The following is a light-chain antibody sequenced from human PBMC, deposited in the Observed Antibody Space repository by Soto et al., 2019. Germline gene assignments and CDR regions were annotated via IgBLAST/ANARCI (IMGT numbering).Light chain of an antibody. V-gene: IGKV3-11*01. J-gene: IGKJ1*01. Sequence: ETVLTQSPATLSLSPGERVTLSCRASQSVSSYLAWYQQKPGQAPRLLIYDASNRATGIPARFSGSGSGTDFTLTISSLEPEDFAVYYCQQRSNWPPGTLGQGTKVDIK. CDR2: DAS. CDR1: QSVSSY. CDR3: QQRSNWPPGT.